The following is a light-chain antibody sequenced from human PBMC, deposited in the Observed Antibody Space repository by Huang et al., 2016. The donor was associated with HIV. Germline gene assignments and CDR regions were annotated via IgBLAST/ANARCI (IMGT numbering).Light chain of an antibody. Sequence: DIQMTQSPSSLSASVGDRVTITCRASQTITHYLDWYQQKPGKAPKLLIYAASSLQSGGPSRFRGSGSGTDFTLTSSSLQVEDFATYYCQPSYSLPRPFGQGTNVEMK. CDR3: QPSYSLPRP. V-gene: IGKV1-39*01. CDR1: QTITHY. J-gene: IGKJ1*01. CDR2: AAS.